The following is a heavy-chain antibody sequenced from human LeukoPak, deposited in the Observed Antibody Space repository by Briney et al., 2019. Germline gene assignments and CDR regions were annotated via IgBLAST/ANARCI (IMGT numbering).Heavy chain of an antibody. D-gene: IGHD4-17*01. CDR3: ARFKGSGDDACDI. Sequence: GESLKTSCKGSGYSFSTYWIAWVRQMPGKGLELMGIIYPDDPDTRYIPSFEGQVTISADRSISTAYLQWSSLKASDTAMYYCARFKGSGDDACDIWGQGTMVTVSS. V-gene: IGHV5-51*01. J-gene: IGHJ3*02. CDR1: GYSFSTYW. CDR2: IYPDDPDT.